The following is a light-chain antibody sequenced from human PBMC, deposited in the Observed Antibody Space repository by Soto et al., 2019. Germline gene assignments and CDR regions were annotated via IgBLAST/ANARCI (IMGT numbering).Light chain of an antibody. Sequence: QSVLTQPPSVSGSPGQSVTISCTGTSSDVGSYNRVSWYQQPPGTAPKLMISEVSNRPSGVPDRFSGSKSGNTASLTISGLQAEDEADCYCSSYTSSSTYVFGTGTKVTVL. J-gene: IGLJ1*01. CDR2: EVS. CDR1: SSDVGSYNR. CDR3: SSYTSSSTYV. V-gene: IGLV2-18*02.